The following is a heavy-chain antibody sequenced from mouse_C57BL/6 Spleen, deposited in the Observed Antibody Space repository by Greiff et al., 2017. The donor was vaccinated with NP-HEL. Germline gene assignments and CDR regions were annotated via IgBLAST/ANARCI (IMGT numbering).Heavy chain of an antibody. D-gene: IGHD2-1*01. J-gene: IGHJ2*01. V-gene: IGHV1-72*01. CDR1: GYTFTSYW. CDR2: IDPNSGGT. Sequence: QVQLQQSGAELVKPGASVKLSCKASGYTFTSYWMHWVKQRPGRGLEWIGRIDPNSGGTKYNEKFKSKATLTVDKPSSTAYMQLSSLTSEDSAVYYCARGDYGNYVRVRYFDYWGQGTTLTVSS. CDR3: ARGDYGNYVRVRYFDY.